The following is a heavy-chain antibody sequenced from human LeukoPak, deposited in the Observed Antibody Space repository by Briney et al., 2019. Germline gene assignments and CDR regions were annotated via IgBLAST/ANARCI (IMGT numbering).Heavy chain of an antibody. CDR2: INYGGGYT. Sequence: GGSLRLSCAASGFSFSSYAMTWVRQAPGKGLEWVSGINYGGGYTDYAASVKGRFTISRDTSKNTVYLQMSSLRAEDTAVYYCAKLDSRGWPSYFDYWGQGTLVTVSS. V-gene: IGHV3-23*01. CDR1: GFSFSSYA. D-gene: IGHD6-19*01. CDR3: AKLDSRGWPSYFDY. J-gene: IGHJ4*02.